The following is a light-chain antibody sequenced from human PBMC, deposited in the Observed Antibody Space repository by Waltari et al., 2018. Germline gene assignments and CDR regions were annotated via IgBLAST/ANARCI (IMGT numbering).Light chain of an antibody. CDR3: SSYTSSSSVV. CDR1: SSDVGGYNY. CDR2: EVS. J-gene: IGLJ2*01. Sequence: QSALTQPASVSGSPGQSITISCTGTSSDVGGYNYVSWYQQHPGKAPKLMIYEVSNRPSGVANRFSGSKSGNTDSLTISGLQAEDEADYYCSSYTSSSSVVFGGGTKMTVI. V-gene: IGLV2-14*01.